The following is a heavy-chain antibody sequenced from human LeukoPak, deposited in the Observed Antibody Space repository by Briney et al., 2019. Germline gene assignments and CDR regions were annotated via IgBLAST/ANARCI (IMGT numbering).Heavy chain of an antibody. Sequence: PGGSLRLSCAASGFTFSSYWMSWVRQAPGKGLEWVANIKQDGSEKYYVDSVKGRFTISRDNAKNSLYLQMNSLRAEDTAVYYCARGVTIFGVVILDYWGQGTLVTVSS. CDR1: GFTFSSYW. J-gene: IGHJ4*02. V-gene: IGHV3-7*01. CDR3: ARGVTIFGVVILDY. CDR2: IKQDGSEK. D-gene: IGHD3-3*01.